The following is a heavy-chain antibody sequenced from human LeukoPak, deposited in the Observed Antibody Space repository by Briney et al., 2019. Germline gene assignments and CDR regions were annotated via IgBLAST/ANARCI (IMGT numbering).Heavy chain of an antibody. CDR2: IYPGDSDT. J-gene: IGHJ4*02. CDR1: GYSFTSYW. D-gene: IGHD1-26*01. Sequence: KPGESLKISCKGSGYSFTSYWIGWVRQMPGKGLEWMGIIYPGDSDTRYSPSFQGQVTISADKSISTAYLQWSSLKASDTAMYYCARQDDFGGSWGGDYYFDYWGQGTLVTVSS. CDR3: ARQDDFGGSWGGDYYFDY. V-gene: IGHV5-51*01.